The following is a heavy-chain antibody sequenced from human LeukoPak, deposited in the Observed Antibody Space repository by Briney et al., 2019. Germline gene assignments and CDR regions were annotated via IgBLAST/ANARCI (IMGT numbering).Heavy chain of an antibody. Sequence: GGSLRLSCAASGFTFSSYSMNWVRQAPGKGLEWVGRIKSKTDGGTTDYAAPVKGRFTISRDDSKNTLHLQMNSLKTEDTAVYYCSSSGWYSSGWYGYRDYWGQGTLVTVSS. CDR2: IKSKTDGGTT. CDR3: SSSGWYSSGWYGYRDY. CDR1: GFTFSSYS. V-gene: IGHV3-15*01. J-gene: IGHJ4*02. D-gene: IGHD6-19*01.